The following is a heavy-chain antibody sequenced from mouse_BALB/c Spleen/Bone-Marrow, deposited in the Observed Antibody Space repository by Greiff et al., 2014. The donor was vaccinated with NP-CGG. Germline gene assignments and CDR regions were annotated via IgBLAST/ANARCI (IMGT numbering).Heavy chain of an antibody. D-gene: IGHD2-3*01. V-gene: IGHV14-3*02. J-gene: IGHJ4*01. CDR3: ARWLLPYGLDY. CDR1: GFNIKDTY. CDR2: IDPANGNT. Sequence: VQLKQSGAELVKPGASVKLSCTASGFNIKDTYMHWVKQRPEQGLEWIGRIDPANGNTKYDPKFQGKATITADTSSNTAYLQLSSVTSEDTAIYYCARWLLPYGLDYWGQGTSVTVSS.